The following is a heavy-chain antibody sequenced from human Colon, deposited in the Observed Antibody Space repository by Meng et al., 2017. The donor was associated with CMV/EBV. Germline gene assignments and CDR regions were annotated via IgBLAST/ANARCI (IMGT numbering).Heavy chain of an antibody. CDR2: ISSSGSPI. D-gene: IGHD3-10*01. CDR3: VRVPLSPYYGSGTYYPGWFGP. J-gene: IGHJ5*02. Sequence: DYYMSWIRQAPGKGLEWVSDISSSGSPIYYADSVKGRFTISRDNAKNSLYLQMNSLRAEDTAVYYCVRVPLSPYYGSGTYYPGWFGPWGQGTLVTVSS. CDR1: DYY. V-gene: IGHV3-11*04.